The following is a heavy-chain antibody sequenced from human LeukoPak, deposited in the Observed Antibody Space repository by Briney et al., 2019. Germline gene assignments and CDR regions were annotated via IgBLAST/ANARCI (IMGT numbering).Heavy chain of an antibody. CDR3: ARDRRGNYDFWSGYYYYYMDV. Sequence: GGSLRLSCAASGFTFSSYSMNWVRQAPGKGLEWVSSISSSSSYIYYADSVKGRFTISRDNAKNSLYLQMNSLRAEDTAVYYCARDRRGNYDFWSGYYYYYMDVWGKGTTVTVSS. V-gene: IGHV3-21*01. D-gene: IGHD3-3*01. CDR1: GFTFSSYS. J-gene: IGHJ6*03. CDR2: ISSSSSYI.